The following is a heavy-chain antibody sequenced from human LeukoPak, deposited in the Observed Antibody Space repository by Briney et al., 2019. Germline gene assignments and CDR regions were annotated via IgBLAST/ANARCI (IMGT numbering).Heavy chain of an antibody. V-gene: IGHV3-21*01. D-gene: IGHD2-21*01. J-gene: IGHJ4*02. CDR1: GFTFSSYS. Sequence: GGSLRLSCAASGFTFSSYSMNWVRQAPGKGLEWVPSISSSSSYIYYADSVKGRFTISRDNAKNSLYLQMNSLRAEDTAAYYCARDRTGDGYNYWGQGTLVTVSS. CDR3: ARDRTGDGYNY. CDR2: ISSSSSYI.